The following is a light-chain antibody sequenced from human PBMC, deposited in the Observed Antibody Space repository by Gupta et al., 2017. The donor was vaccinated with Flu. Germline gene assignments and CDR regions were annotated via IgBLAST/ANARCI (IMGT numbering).Light chain of an antibody. Sequence: EIVLTQSPGTLSLSPGERATLSCRASQSVSSSYLAWYQQKPGQAPRLLIYGASSRATGIPDRFSGSGSGTDFTLTINRLEPEDFAVYYCQQYGSSPFYTFGQGTKLEIK. V-gene: IGKV3-20*01. J-gene: IGKJ2*01. CDR1: QSVSSSY. CDR2: GAS. CDR3: QQYGSSPFYT.